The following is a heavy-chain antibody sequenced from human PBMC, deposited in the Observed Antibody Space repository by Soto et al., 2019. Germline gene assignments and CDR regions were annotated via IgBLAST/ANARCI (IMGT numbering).Heavy chain of an antibody. CDR2: ITTAGGTI. CDR3: VRTSVTNLSGSGNYYFAYYYMDV. D-gene: IGHD4-4*01. J-gene: IGHJ6*03. CDR1: GFIFSDYY. V-gene: IGHV3-11*01. Sequence: GGSLRLSCAASGFIFSDYYMSWARQAPGKGLEWVSYITTAGGTIFNTNSVNGRFSVSRDNPKNSLYLQMDSLRVEDTAVYYCVRTSVTNLSGSGNYYFAYYYMDVWGKGTTVTVSS.